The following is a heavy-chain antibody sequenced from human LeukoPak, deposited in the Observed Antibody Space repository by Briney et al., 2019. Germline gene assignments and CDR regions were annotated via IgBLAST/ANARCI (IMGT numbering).Heavy chain of an antibody. V-gene: IGHV3-30*03. J-gene: IGHJ3*02. D-gene: IGHD3-22*01. CDR1: GFTISTYG. CDR3: ARVLRDYDSRAYDAFDI. Sequence: GGSLRLSCAASGFTISTYGMHWVRQAPGKGLEWVALISYDGSDKYYADSVKGRFTIPRDNSKNTLYLQMNSLRAEDTAVYYCARVLRDYDSRAYDAFDIWGQGTMVTVSS. CDR2: ISYDGSDK.